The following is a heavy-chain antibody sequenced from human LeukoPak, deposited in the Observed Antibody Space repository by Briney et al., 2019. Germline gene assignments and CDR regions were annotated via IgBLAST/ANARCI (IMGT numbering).Heavy chain of an antibody. V-gene: IGHV3-30*04. J-gene: IGHJ1*01. D-gene: IGHD2-2*01. Sequence: GGSLRLSCAASGFTFSTYAMHWVRQAPGRGLEWVAVVSYGGNTKYYADSVKGRFTISRDNSKNTVYLQMTSLRAEDTAVYYCAAYCSSTACYPPPIHEYFQHWGQGTLVTVSS. CDR1: GFTFSTYA. CDR3: AAYCSSTACYPPPIHEYFQH. CDR2: VSYGGNTK.